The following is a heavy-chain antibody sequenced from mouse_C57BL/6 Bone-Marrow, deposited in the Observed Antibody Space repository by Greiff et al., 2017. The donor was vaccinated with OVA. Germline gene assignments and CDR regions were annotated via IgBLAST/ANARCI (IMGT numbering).Heavy chain of an antibody. CDR1: GYTFTSYW. CDR3: ARLYDYPLDY. J-gene: IGHJ2*01. Sequence: KESCKASGYTFTSYWMHWVKQRPIQGLEWIGNIDPSASETHYNQKFKDKATLTVDKSSSTAYMKLISLTSEDSAVYYCARLYDYPLDYWGQGTTLTVSS. V-gene: IGHV1-52*01. D-gene: IGHD2-4*01. CDR2: IDPSASET.